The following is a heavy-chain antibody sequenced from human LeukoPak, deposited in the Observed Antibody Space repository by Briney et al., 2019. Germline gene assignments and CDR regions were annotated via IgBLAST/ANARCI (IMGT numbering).Heavy chain of an antibody. CDR2: INHSGST. Sequence: PSETLSLTCAVYGGSFSGYYWSWIRKPPGKGLEWIGEINHSGSTNYNPSLKSRVTISVDTSKNQFSLKLSSVTAADTAVYYCAREVYYYYYMDVWGKGTTVTISS. CDR1: GGSFSGYY. J-gene: IGHJ6*03. CDR3: AREVYYYYYMDV. V-gene: IGHV4-34*01.